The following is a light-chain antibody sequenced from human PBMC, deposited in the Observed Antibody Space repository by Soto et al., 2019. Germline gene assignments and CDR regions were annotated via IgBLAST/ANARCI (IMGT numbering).Light chain of an antibody. CDR2: DAS. Sequence: EIVLTQSPGTLSLSPGERAALSCTASQSVSSNYLAWYQQKPGQAPRLLIYDASSRATGIPDRFSGSGSGTDFTLTISRLEPEDFAVYYCQQYGSIPWTFGQGTKVDIK. CDR3: QQYGSIPWT. CDR1: QSVSSNY. J-gene: IGKJ1*01. V-gene: IGKV3-20*01.